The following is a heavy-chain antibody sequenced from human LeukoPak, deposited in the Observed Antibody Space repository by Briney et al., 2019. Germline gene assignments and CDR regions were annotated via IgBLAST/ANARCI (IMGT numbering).Heavy chain of an antibody. V-gene: IGHV4-34*01. J-gene: IGHJ5*02. CDR3: ARRPSKRGYSYGYPRWVDP. D-gene: IGHD5-18*01. CDR2: INHSGST. Sequence: SATLSLTCAAYGGSFSGYYWSWLRQPPGKGLEWVGEINHSGSTNYNPSLKSRVTISVDTSKNQFSLKLSSVTAADTAVYYCARRPSKRGYSYGYPRWVDPWGQGTLVTVSS. CDR1: GGSFSGYY.